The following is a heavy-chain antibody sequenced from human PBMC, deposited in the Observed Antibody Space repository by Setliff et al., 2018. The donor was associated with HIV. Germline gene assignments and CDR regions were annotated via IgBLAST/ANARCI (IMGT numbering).Heavy chain of an antibody. J-gene: IGHJ5*01. CDR3: ARDSGVSSGWKNWFDS. Sequence: ASVKVSCKASGGTFTNSAIGWVRQAPGQGLEWMGAIVPILGIANSAQKFQGRVTITTDESTNTAYMELSSLRSEDTAVYYCARDSGVSSGWKNWFDSWGQGTLVTVSS. D-gene: IGHD6-19*01. CDR1: GGTFTNSA. V-gene: IGHV1-69*10. CDR2: IVPILGIA.